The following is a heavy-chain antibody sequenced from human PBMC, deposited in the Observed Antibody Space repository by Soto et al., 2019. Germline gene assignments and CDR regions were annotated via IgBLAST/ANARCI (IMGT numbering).Heavy chain of an antibody. CDR3: VKDDSINWYSGHFRH. D-gene: IGHD6-13*01. J-gene: IGHJ1*01. V-gene: IGHV3-9*01. Sequence: EVQLVESGGGLVQPGRSLRLSCAASGFTFDDYAMHWVRQVPGKGLEWVSGINWNSGSIGYGDPVKGRFAISRDNAKNSLHLQMNSLSAEDAACYYWVKDDSINWYSGHFRHWGQGTVVTGSS. CDR1: GFTFDDYA. CDR2: INWNSGSI.